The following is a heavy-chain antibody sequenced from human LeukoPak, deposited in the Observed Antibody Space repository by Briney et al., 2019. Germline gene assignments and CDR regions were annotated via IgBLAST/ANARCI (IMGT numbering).Heavy chain of an antibody. CDR2: INSDGSST. D-gene: IGHD1-26*01. CDR1: GFTFSNYW. V-gene: IGHV3-74*01. CDR3: ARVYRGVEATRGFDY. Sequence: GGSLRLSCAASGFTFSNYWMHRVRQAPGKGLVWVSRINSDGSSTSYADSVKGRFTISRDNPKNTLYLQMNSLRAEDTAVYYCARVYRGVEATRGFDYWGQGTLVTVSS. J-gene: IGHJ4*02.